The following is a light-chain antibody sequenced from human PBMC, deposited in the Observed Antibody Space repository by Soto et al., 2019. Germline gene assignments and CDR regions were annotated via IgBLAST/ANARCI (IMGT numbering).Light chain of an antibody. CDR1: QSISSW. CDR3: QQYDSYSWT. V-gene: IGKV1-5*01. J-gene: IGKJ1*01. Sequence: DIQMTQSPSTRSASVGDRVTSTCRASQSISSWLAWYQQKPGKAPKLLIYDASSLESGVPSRFSGSGSGTEFTLTISSLQTDDFASYYCQQYDSYSWTFGQGTKVDIK. CDR2: DAS.